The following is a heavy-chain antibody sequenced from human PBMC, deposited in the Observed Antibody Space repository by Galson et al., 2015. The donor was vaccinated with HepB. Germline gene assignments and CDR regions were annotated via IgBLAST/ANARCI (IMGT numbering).Heavy chain of an antibody. J-gene: IGHJ5*02. CDR1: GFTFSSYG. Sequence: SLRLSCAASGFTFSSYGMHWVRQAPGKGLEWVAVISYDGSNKYYADSVKGRFTISRDNSKNTLYLQMNSLRAEDTAVYYCAKDGEDSRGYNWFDPWGRGTLVTVSS. CDR2: ISYDGSNK. D-gene: IGHD3-22*01. V-gene: IGHV3-30*18. CDR3: AKDGEDSRGYNWFDP.